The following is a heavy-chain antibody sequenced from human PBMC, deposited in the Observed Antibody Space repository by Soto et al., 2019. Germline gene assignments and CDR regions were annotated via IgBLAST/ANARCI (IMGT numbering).Heavy chain of an antibody. J-gene: IGHJ4*02. CDR2: INPVGGRT. Sequence: QVQLVQSGAEVKEPGASVRLSCKASGYTFTDSYIHWVRQAPGQGLEWMGVINPVGGRTTYIQKFQGRVTLTRDMSTTTVHMVLSALRSDDTATYYCARDEGAAMGFQYWGQGTPVNVFS. CDR1: GYTFTDSY. D-gene: IGHD5-18*01. V-gene: IGHV1-46*01. CDR3: ARDEGAAMGFQY.